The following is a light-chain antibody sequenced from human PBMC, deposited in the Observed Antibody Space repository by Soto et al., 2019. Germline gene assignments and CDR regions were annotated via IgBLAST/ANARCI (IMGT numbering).Light chain of an antibody. CDR2: AAS. CDR1: QGISSY. Sequence: AIRMTQSPSSLSASTGDRVTITCRASQGISSYLAWYRQKPGKAPKLLIYAASTLQSGVPSRFSGSGSGTDFTLTISCLQSEDFATYYCQQYYSYPPTFGGGTKVDIK. CDR3: QQYYSYPPT. V-gene: IGKV1-8*01. J-gene: IGKJ4*01.